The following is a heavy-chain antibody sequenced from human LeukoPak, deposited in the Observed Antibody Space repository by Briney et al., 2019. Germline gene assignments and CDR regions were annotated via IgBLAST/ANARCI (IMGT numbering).Heavy chain of an antibody. V-gene: IGHV1-69*04. D-gene: IGHD3-22*01. J-gene: IGHJ6*02. CDR1: GGTFSSYA. CDR3: ARDRSPNYYDSSGYYDDYYGMDV. CDR2: IIPILGIA. Sequence: ASVKVSCKASGGTFSSYAISWVRQAPGQGLEWMGRIIPILGIANYAQKFQGRVTITADKSTSTAYMELSSLRSEDTAVYYRARDRSPNYYDSSGYYDDYYGMDVWGQGTTVTVSS.